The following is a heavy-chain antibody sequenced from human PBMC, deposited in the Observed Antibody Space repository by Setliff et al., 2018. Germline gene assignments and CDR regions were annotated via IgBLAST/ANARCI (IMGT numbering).Heavy chain of an antibody. J-gene: IGHJ4*02. D-gene: IGHD2-2*01. CDR2: IIPLLETA. CDR3: SRLVRFCTRTSCQRLSGDEY. CDR1: GDTFSTYA. Sequence: GASVKVSCKASGDTFSTYALSWVRQAPGQGLEWMGGIIPLLETAKYAQKFQGRVTITADKSTSTGYMELTNLRSDDTAIYFCSRLVRFCTRTSCQRLSGDEYWGQGALVTVSS. V-gene: IGHV1-69*06.